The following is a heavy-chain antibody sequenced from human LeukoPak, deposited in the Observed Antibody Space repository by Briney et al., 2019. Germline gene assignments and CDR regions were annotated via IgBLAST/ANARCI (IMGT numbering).Heavy chain of an antibody. D-gene: IGHD4-17*01. CDR3: TRHTDYGDYVRYFDL. Sequence: GGSLRLSCAASGFTFSGSAMHWVRQASRKGLEWVGRIRSKANSYATAYAASVKGRFTSSRDDSKNTAYMQMNSLKTEDTAVYYCTRHTDYGDYVRYFDLWGRGTLVTVSS. CDR2: IRSKANSYAT. V-gene: IGHV3-73*01. J-gene: IGHJ2*01. CDR1: GFTFSGSA.